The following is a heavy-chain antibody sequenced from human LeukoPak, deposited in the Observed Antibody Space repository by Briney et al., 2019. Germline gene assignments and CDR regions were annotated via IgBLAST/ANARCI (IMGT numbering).Heavy chain of an antibody. CDR2: INHSGST. V-gene: IGHV4-34*01. Sequence: SETLSLTCAVYGGSFSGYYWSWIRQPPGKGLEWIGEINHSGSTNYNPSLKSRVTISVDTSKNQFSLKLSSVTAADTAVYYCARVPGYSRSRGAFDIWGQGTMVTVSS. CDR3: ARVPGYSRSRGAFDI. CDR1: GGSFSGYY. J-gene: IGHJ3*02. D-gene: IGHD6-13*01.